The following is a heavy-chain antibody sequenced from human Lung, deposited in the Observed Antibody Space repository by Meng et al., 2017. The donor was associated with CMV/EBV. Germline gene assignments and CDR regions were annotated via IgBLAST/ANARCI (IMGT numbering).Heavy chain of an antibody. V-gene: IGHV4-39*07. Sequence: GSLRLXCTVSGGSISSSSYYWGWIRQPPGKGLEWIGSIYYSGSTYYNPSLKSRVTISVDTSKNQFSLKLSSVTAADTAVYYCARDGGKYCSSTSCKSKYYYYGMEVWGQGTXVTVSS. J-gene: IGHJ6*02. CDR3: ARDGGKYCSSTSCKSKYYYYGMEV. CDR1: GGSISSSSYY. CDR2: IYYSGST. D-gene: IGHD2-2*01.